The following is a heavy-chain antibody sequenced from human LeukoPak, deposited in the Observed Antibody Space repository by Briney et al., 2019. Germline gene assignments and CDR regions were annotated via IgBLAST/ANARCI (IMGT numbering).Heavy chain of an antibody. CDR1: GFTFSSYA. CDR3: ARDLSDCSSTSCYGGVDWFDP. CDR2: ISGSGGST. Sequence: GGSLRLSCAASGFTFSSYAMSWVRQAPGKGLEWVSAISGSGGSTYYADSVKGRFTISRDNSKNTLYLQMNSLRAEDTAVYYCARDLSDCSSTSCYGGVDWFDPWGQGTLVTVSS. D-gene: IGHD2-2*01. J-gene: IGHJ5*02. V-gene: IGHV3-23*01.